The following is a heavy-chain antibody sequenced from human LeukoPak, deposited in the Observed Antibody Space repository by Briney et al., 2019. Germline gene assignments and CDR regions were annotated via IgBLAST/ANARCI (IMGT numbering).Heavy chain of an antibody. CDR3: ARAPRIMITFGGFLNFDY. CDR1: GYTFTGYY. V-gene: IGHV1-2*02. D-gene: IGHD3-16*01. J-gene: IGHJ4*02. Sequence: GASVKVSCKASGYTFTGYYMHWVRQAPGQGLEWMGWINPNSGGTNYAQKFQGRVTMTRDTSISTAYMELSRLRSDDTAVYYCARAPRIMITFGGFLNFDYWGQGTLVTASS. CDR2: INPNSGGT.